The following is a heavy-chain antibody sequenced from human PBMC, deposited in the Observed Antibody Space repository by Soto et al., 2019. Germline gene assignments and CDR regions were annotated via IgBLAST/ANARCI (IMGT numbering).Heavy chain of an antibody. CDR1: GFTFSSYS. Sequence: EVQLVESGGGPVKPGGSLRLSCAASGFTFSSYSMNWVRQAPGKGLEWVSSISSSSSYIYYADSVKGRFTISRDNAKNSLYLQMNSLRAEDTAVYYCATKIWATTIDYWGQGTLVTVSS. CDR2: ISSSSSYI. J-gene: IGHJ4*02. V-gene: IGHV3-21*01. D-gene: IGHD1-1*01. CDR3: ATKIWATTIDY.